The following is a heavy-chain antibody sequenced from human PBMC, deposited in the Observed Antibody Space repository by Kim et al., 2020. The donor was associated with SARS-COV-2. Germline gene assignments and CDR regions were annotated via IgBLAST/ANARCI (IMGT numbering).Heavy chain of an antibody. J-gene: IGHJ6*02. CDR1: GFTFSSYA. Sequence: GGSLRLSCAASGFTFSSYAMSWVRQAPGKGLEWVSAISGSGGSTYYADSVKGRFTISRDNSKNTLYLQMNSLRAEDTAVYYCAKDRGYDILTGYYQDYYYYGMDVWGQGTTVTVSS. CDR3: AKDRGYDILTGYYQDYYYYGMDV. D-gene: IGHD3-9*01. V-gene: IGHV3-23*01. CDR2: ISGSGGST.